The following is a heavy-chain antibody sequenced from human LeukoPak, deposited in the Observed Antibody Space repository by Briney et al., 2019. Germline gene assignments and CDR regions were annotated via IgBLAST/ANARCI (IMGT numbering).Heavy chain of an antibody. Sequence: PGGPLRLSCAASGFTFSSYAMSWVRQAPGKGLEWVSAISGSGGSTYYADSVKGRFTISRDNSKNTLYLQMNSLRAEDTAVYYCAKDPRPHPRDARHYYDSSGYYHWGQGTLVTVSS. V-gene: IGHV3-23*01. J-gene: IGHJ5*02. D-gene: IGHD3-22*01. CDR1: GFTFSSYA. CDR2: ISGSGGST. CDR3: AKDPRPHPRDARHYYDSSGYYH.